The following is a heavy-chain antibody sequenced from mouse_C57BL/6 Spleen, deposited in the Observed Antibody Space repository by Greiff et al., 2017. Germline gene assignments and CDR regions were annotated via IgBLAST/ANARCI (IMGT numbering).Heavy chain of an antibody. CDR2: ISSGGSYI. Sequence: DVKLVESGGDLVKPGGSLKLSCAASGFTFSSYGMSWVRPTPDKRLEWVATISSGGSYIYYPDSVKGRFTISRDNAKNTLYLQMSILKTKVTAMYYGAHWGSTGTGYFDYWGQGTTLTVSS. D-gene: IGHD2-14*01. CDR1: GFTFSSYG. J-gene: IGHJ2*01. V-gene: IGHV5-6*02. CDR3: AHWGSTGTGYFDY.